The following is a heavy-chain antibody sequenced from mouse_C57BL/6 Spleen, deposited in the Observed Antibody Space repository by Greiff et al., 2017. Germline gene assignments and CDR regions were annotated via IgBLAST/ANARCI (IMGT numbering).Heavy chain of an antibody. Sequence: DVHLVESGGGLVQPGGSLKLSCAASGFTFSDYYMYWVRQTPEKRLEWVAYISNGGGSTYYPDPVKGRFTIYRDNAKHTLYLQMSRLKSEDTAMYYCARQGATVVANRYFDVWGTGTTVTVSS. J-gene: IGHJ1*03. CDR3: ARQGATVVANRYFDV. CDR2: ISNGGGST. D-gene: IGHD1-1*01. CDR1: GFTFSDYY. V-gene: IGHV5-12*01.